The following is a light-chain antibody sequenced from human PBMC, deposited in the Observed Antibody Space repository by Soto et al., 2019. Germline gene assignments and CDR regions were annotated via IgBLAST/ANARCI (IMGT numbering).Light chain of an antibody. V-gene: IGKV1-5*03. Sequence: DIQMTQSPSTLSASVGDRVTITCRASQSISSWLAWYQQKPGKAPKLLIYKASTLESGVPSRFSGGGSGTDFTLTLSSLQPEDFATYYCQQVNSFPSTFGQGTRLEIK. CDR1: QSISSW. J-gene: IGKJ5*01. CDR2: KAS. CDR3: QQVNSFPST.